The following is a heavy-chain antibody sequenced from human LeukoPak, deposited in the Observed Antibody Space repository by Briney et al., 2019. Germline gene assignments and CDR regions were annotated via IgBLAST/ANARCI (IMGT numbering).Heavy chain of an antibody. V-gene: IGHV4-38-2*01. CDR1: GYSISSGYY. CDR3: ARRRIAAADL. CDR2: IYHSAST. D-gene: IGHD6-13*01. Sequence: SETLSLTCAVCGYSISSGYYWGWIRQPPGKGLEWIGSIYHSASTYYNPSLKSRVTISVDTSKNQFSLKLSSVTAADTAVYYCARRRIAAADLWGQGTLVTVSS. J-gene: IGHJ5*02.